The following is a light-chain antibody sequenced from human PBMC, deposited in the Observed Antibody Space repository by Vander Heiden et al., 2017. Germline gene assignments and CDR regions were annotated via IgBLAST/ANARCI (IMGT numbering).Light chain of an antibody. V-gene: IGKV3-20*01. CDR2: GAS. CDR3: QQYGGSSWT. CDR1: QSVYNSY. Sequence: EIVLTQSPGTVSLSPGERATLSCRASQSVYNSYLAWYQQKPGQAPRLLIYGASTRATGIPDRFSGSGSGTDFTLTISRLEPADFAVYYCQQYGGSSWTFGQGTKVEIK. J-gene: IGKJ1*01.